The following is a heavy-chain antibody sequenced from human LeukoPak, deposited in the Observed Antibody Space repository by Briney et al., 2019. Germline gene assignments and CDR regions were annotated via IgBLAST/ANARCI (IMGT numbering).Heavy chain of an antibody. CDR3: ARKSSRIAVIPAAKY. D-gene: IGHD2-2*01. CDR1: GFTFSNYY. J-gene: IGHJ4*02. V-gene: IGHV3-11*01. CDR2: ISSNGRTT. Sequence: PGGSLRLSCVASGFTFSNYYLHWIRQAPGKGLEWVSYISSNGRTTYYADSVQGRFTISRDNANNSLYLQMNRLRAEDTAVYYCARKSSRIAVIPAAKYWGQGALVTVSS.